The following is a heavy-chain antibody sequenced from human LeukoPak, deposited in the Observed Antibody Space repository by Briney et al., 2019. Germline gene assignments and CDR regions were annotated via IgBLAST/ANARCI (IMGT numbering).Heavy chain of an antibody. D-gene: IGHD3-22*01. V-gene: IGHV4-34*01. CDR3: ARRNYDSIGYYYPDY. Sequence: SETLSPTCAVYGGSFSGYYWSWIRQPPGKGLEWIGEINHSGSTNYNPSLKSRVTISVDTSKSQCSLKLSSATAPDTAVYYCARRNYDSIGYYYPDYWGEGTLVTVSS. J-gene: IGHJ4*02. CDR2: INHSGST. CDR1: GGSFSGYY.